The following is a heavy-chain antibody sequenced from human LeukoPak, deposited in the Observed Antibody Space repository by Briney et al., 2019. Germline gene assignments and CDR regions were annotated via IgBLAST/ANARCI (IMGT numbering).Heavy chain of an antibody. J-gene: IGHJ1*01. D-gene: IGHD3-22*01. CDR2: IDSDGSGT. CDR1: GYTFSSFW. V-gene: IGHV3-74*01. Sequence: QAGGSLRLSCAASGYTFSSFWIHWVRQAPGKGLEWVARIDSDGSGTRYADSVKGRFTISRDNAKNTLYLQMNGLRAEDTAVYYCARVLSADSPGFQHWGQGTLVTVSS. CDR3: ARVLSADSPGFQH.